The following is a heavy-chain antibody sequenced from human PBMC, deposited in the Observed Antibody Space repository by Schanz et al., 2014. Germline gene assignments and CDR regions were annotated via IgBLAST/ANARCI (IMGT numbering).Heavy chain of an antibody. Sequence: QVQLVQSGAEVMKPGSSVKVSCKASGYTFNNHGISWVRQAPGQGPELMGWINAHTGNTQYAQKFQGRVNMTRDTVTTTVHLELTRLRTDDTAIYYCARVHIATYHYNSPGAFDIWGQGTRVTVSS. CDR1: GYTFNNHG. CDR2: INAHTGNT. CDR3: ARVHIATYHYNSPGAFDI. J-gene: IGHJ3*02. V-gene: IGHV1-18*01. D-gene: IGHD3-10*01.